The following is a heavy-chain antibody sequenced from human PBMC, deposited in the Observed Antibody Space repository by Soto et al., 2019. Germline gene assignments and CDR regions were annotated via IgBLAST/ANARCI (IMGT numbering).Heavy chain of an antibody. Sequence: GGSLRLSCAASGFTVDDYAMHWVRQAPGKGLEWVSGISWNSETIDYADSVKGRFTISRDNAKSSLFLQMNSLRPDDTAVYYCARTDSRPQDFDYWGQGTLVTVSS. CDR3: ARTDSRPQDFDY. CDR2: ISWNSETI. D-gene: IGHD6-13*01. CDR1: GFTVDDYA. J-gene: IGHJ4*02. V-gene: IGHV3-9*01.